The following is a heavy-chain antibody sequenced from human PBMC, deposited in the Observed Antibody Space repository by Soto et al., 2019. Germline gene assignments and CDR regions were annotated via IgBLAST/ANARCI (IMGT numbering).Heavy chain of an antibody. J-gene: IGHJ4*02. CDR1: GGSFSGYY. CDR3: ARTRIAVAGGYFDY. CDR2: INHSGST. V-gene: IGHV4-34*01. D-gene: IGHD6-19*01. Sequence: SETLSLTCAVYGGSFSGYYWSWIRQPPGKGLEWIGEINHSGSTNYNPSLKSRVTISVDTSKNQFSLKLSSVTAADTAVYYCARTRIAVAGGYFDYWGQGTLVTVSS.